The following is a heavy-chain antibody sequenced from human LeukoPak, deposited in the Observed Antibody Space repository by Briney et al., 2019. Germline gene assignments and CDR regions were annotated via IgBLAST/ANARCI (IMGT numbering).Heavy chain of an antibody. V-gene: IGHV1-69*01. D-gene: IGHD3-10*01. CDR1: GGTFSSYA. CDR2: IIPSFGTA. J-gene: IGHJ4*02. CDR3: ARLIELNGSFDY. Sequence: SVKVSCKASGGTFSSYAISWVRQAPGQGLEWMGGIIPSFGTANYAQKFQGRVTMTADESTSTAYMELSSLRSEDTAVYYCARLIELNGSFDYSGQGTLVTVSS.